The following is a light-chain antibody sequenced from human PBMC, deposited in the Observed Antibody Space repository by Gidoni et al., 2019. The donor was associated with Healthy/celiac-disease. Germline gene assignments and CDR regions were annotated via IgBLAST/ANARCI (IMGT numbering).Light chain of an antibody. CDR3: QQDGSPPET. CDR2: GAS. J-gene: IGKJ3*01. V-gene: IGKV3-20*01. CDR1: QSVSSSY. Sequence: ALTQPPGTLSLSPGQRAPLYVRARQSVSSSYLAWYQQTPRPAPRLLIYGASSRASGLPGRFSGSGSGTVFTLTISRLEPEDFAFYCCQQDGSPPETFGPGTKVDIK.